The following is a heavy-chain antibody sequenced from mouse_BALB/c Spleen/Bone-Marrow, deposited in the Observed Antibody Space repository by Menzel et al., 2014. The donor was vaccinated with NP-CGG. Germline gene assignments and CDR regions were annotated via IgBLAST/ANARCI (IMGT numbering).Heavy chain of an antibody. CDR2: INPSNGGT. Sequence: QVQLKQSGAELVKPGASVKLSCKASGYTFTSFYMYWVKQRPGQGLEWIGGINPSNGGTNFNEKFKSKATLTLDKSSSTAYPQLRHLTSSESAVYCYTTGSYGSSQYCFDYWGQGTWLTVSS. J-gene: IGHJ2*02. CDR3: TTGSYGSSQYCFDY. V-gene: IGHV1S81*02. CDR1: GYTFTSFY. D-gene: IGHD1-1*01.